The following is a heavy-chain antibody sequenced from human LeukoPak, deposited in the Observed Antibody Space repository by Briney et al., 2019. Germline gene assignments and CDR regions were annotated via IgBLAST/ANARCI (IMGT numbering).Heavy chain of an antibody. J-gene: IGHJ5*02. CDR1: GYRFTSYW. Sequence: GESLKISCKGSGYRFTSYWIGWVRQMPGKGLEWMGIIYPGDSDTRYSPSVQGQVTISADKSISTAYLQWSSLKASDTAMYYCARGVRRRSSSWYNSKNWFDPWGQGTLVTVSS. CDR2: IYPGDSDT. V-gene: IGHV5-51*01. CDR3: ARGVRRRSSSWYNSKNWFDP. D-gene: IGHD6-13*01.